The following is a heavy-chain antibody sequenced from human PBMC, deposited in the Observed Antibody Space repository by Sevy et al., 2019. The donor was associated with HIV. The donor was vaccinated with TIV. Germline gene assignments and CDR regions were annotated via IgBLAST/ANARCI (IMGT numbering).Heavy chain of an antibody. D-gene: IGHD2-21*01. CDR1: GFPFNDHA. CDR2: ISWNSRNI. J-gene: IGHJ6*02. Sequence: GGSLRLSCAASGFPFNDHAMHWVRVVPGKGLEWVSGISWNSRNIGYADSVKGRFTISRDNTRHSGYLEMHSLRPEDTALYYCAKDINRGCDGVNCYSYYYYFYGLDVWGQGTTVTVSS. CDR3: AKDINRGCDGVNCYSYYYYFYGLDV. V-gene: IGHV3-9*01.